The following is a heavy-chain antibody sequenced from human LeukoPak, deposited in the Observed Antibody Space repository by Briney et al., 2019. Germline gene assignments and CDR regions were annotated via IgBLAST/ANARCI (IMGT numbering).Heavy chain of an antibody. J-gene: IGHJ4*02. V-gene: IGHV3-33*08. D-gene: IGHD3-16*01. CDR3: ARDGGGY. Sequence: SGGSLRLSCAVSGFRVSDYYMSWVRQAPGKGLEWVAVIWYDGSNKYYADSVKGRFTISRDNSKNTLYLQMNSLRAEDTAVYYYARDGGGYWGQGTLVTVSS. CDR1: GFRVSDYY. CDR2: IWYDGSNK.